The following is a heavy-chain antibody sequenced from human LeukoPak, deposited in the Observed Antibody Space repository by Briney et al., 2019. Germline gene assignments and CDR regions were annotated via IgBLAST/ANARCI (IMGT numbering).Heavy chain of an antibody. CDR1: GGSFSSHY. V-gene: IGHV4-59*11. CDR3: ARTYSSVSTTYYFVY. CDR2: IFDSGST. D-gene: IGHD6-19*01. Sequence: SETLSLTCTVSGGSFSSHYWSWIRQPPGKGLERIGHIFDSGSTKYNPSLQSRVTISVDTSKKPFSLKLSPVTAAVTAVYFSARTYSSVSTTYYFVYSGQGALVTVSS. J-gene: IGHJ4*02.